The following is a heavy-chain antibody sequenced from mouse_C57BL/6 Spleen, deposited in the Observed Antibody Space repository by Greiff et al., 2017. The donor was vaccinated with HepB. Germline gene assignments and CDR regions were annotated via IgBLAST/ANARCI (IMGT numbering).Heavy chain of an antibody. CDR1: GYTFTSYW. V-gene: IGHV1-61*01. D-gene: IGHD3-2*02. CDR3: ARCSSGYTWFAY. J-gene: IGHJ3*01. CDR2: IYPSDSET. Sequence: VQLQQPGAELVRPGSSVKLSCKASGYTFTSYWMDWVKQRPGQGLEWIGNIYPSDSETHYNQKFKDKATLTVDKSSSTSYMQLSSLTSEDSAVYYCARCSSGYTWFAYWGQGTLVAVSA.